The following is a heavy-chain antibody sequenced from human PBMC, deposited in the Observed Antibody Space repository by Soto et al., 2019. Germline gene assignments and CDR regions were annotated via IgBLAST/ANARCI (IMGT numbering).Heavy chain of an antibody. CDR1: GFTFSSYG. D-gene: IGHD3-10*01. CDR2: IWYDGSNK. V-gene: IGHV3-33*01. Sequence: QVQLVESGGGVVQPGRSLRLSCAATGFTFSSYGMHWVRQAPGKGLEWVAVIWYDGSNKYYADSVKGRFTISRDNSKNTLYLQMNSPRAEDTAVYYCAREKAVVWGDYAFDIWGQGTVVTVSS. CDR3: AREKAVVWGDYAFDI. J-gene: IGHJ3*02.